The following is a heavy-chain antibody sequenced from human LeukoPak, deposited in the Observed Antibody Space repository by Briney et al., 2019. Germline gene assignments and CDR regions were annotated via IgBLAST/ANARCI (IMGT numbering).Heavy chain of an antibody. J-gene: IGHJ4*02. CDR1: GGSFSGYY. D-gene: IGHD2-2*01. CDR2: IYTSGST. Sequence: SETLSLTCAVYGGSFSGYYWSWIRQPAGKGLEWIGRIYTSGSTNYNPSLKSRVTMSVDTSKNQFSLKLSSVTAADTAVYYCARDRVVYCSSTSCSYYFDYWGQGTLVTVSS. V-gene: IGHV4-4*07. CDR3: ARDRVVYCSSTSCSYYFDY.